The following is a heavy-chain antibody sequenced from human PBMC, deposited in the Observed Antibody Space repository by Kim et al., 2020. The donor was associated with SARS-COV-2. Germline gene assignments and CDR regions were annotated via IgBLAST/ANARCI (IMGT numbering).Heavy chain of an antibody. J-gene: IGHJ4*02. CDR2: IIPILGIA. Sequence: SVKVSCKASGGTFSSYAISWVRQAPGQGLEWMGRIIPILGIANYAQKFQGRVTITADKSTSTAYMELSSLRSEDTAVYYCARDGSGDYFDYWGQGTLVTVSS. CDR1: GGTFSSYA. D-gene: IGHD3-10*01. CDR3: ARDGSGDYFDY. V-gene: IGHV1-69*04.